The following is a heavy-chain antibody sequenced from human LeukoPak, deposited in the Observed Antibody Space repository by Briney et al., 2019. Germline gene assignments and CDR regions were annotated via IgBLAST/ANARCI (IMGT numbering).Heavy chain of an antibody. CDR3: SSLRGSSSQYFQH. CDR2: ITSKIDGGTT. Sequence: GGSLRLSCAASGFSFINAWMSWVRQAPGKGLEWVGRITSKIDGGTTDYAATVKGRFTISSDDSKGTLYLQMDSLQTEDPGVHYCSSLRGSSSQYFQHWGQGTRVTVSS. J-gene: IGHJ1*01. CDR1: GFSFINAW. D-gene: IGHD6-13*01. V-gene: IGHV3-15*01.